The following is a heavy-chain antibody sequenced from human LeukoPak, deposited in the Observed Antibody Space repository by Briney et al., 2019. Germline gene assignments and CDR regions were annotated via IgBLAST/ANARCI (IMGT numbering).Heavy chain of an antibody. V-gene: IGHV3-30*02. CDR2: IRHDESRT. CDR3: AKPVIPSSYQETYYMDV. CDR1: GFIFRAYG. Sequence: GGSLRLSCAASGFIFRAYGMHWVRQAPGEGLEWVAYIRHDESRTFYADSVKGRFTISRDDSKNTLYLQMHILRAEDTALYYCAKPVIPSSYQETYYMDVWGEGTTVTVS. D-gene: IGHD2-21*01. J-gene: IGHJ6*03.